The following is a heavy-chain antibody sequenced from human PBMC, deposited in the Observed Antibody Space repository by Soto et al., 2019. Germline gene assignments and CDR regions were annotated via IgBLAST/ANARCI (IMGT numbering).Heavy chain of an antibody. J-gene: IGHJ4*02. D-gene: IGHD5-12*01. CDR3: AAGGGLPRYD. CDR1: GGSISSGGYS. CDR2: IYHSGST. V-gene: IGHV4-30-2*01. Sequence: QLQLQESGSGLVKPSQTLSLTCAVSGGSISSGGYSWSWIRQPPGKGLEWIGYIYHSGSTYYNPSLKRRVTIAVDRSKNQCSLKLSSVTSADTAVYYCAAGGGLPRYDWGQGTLVTVSS.